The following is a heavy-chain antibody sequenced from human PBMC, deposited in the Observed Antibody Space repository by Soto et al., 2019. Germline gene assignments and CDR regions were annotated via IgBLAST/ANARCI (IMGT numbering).Heavy chain of an antibody. CDR2: ISGSGGST. V-gene: IGHV3-23*01. Sequence: GGSLRLSCAASGFTFSSYAMSWVRQAPGKGLEWVSAISGSGGSTYYADSVKGRFTISRDNSKNTLYLQMNSLRAEDTAVYYCAKDLRAPEYSYGYDYWGQGTLVTSPQ. CDR1: GFTFSSYA. D-gene: IGHD5-18*01. J-gene: IGHJ4*02. CDR3: AKDLRAPEYSYGYDY.